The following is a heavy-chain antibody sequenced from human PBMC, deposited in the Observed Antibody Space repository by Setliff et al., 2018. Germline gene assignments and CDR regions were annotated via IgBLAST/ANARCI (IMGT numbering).Heavy chain of an antibody. Sequence: ASVKVSCKASGYTFTTYATSWMRQAPGQGLEYMGWINTNTGNPSYAQGFTGRFVFSLDTSVSTAYLQISSLKAEDTAVYYCARASRFGTIRYRGDYYMDVWGKGTTVTVSS. D-gene: IGHD3-10*01. CDR3: ARASRFGTIRYRGDYYMDV. J-gene: IGHJ6*03. V-gene: IGHV7-4-1*02. CDR1: GYTFTTYA. CDR2: INTNTGNP.